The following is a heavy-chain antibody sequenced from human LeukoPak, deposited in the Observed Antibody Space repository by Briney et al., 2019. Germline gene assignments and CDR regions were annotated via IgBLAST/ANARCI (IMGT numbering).Heavy chain of an antibody. CDR1: GYTFNNYY. V-gene: IGHV1-46*02. D-gene: IGHD6-19*01. CDR2: INPSGGGT. Sequence: ASVKVSCKASGYTFNNYYMYWVRQAPGQGLEWMGMINPSGGGTSYAQKFQGRVTMTRDTSTRTVYVEVSSLKPEDTAVYYCARQGAYSSAIGMGYWGQGTLVTVSS. J-gene: IGHJ4*02. CDR3: ARQGAYSSAIGMGY.